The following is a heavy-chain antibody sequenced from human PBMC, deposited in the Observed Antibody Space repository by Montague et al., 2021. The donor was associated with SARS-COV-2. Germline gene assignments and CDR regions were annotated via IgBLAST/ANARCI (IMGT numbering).Heavy chain of an antibody. CDR1: GGSLSTPHY. J-gene: IGHJ4*02. D-gene: IGHD6-19*01. V-gene: IGHV4-39*07. Sequence: SETLSLTCAVSGGSLSTPHYWSWVRQPPGKGLEWIGSIYYSGSTYYNPSLKSRVTISVDTSKNQVSLKLNSVTAADTAVYYCARVRQWLVPFDYWGQGTLVTVSS. CDR2: IYYSGST. CDR3: ARVRQWLVPFDY.